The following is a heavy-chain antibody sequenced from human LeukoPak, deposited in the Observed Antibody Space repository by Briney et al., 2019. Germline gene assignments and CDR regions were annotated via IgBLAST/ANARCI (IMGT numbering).Heavy chain of an antibody. CDR1: GGSISSYY. V-gene: IGHV4-59*01. J-gene: IGHJ1*01. Sequence: PSETLSLTCTVSGGSISSYYWGWIRQPPGKGLEWIGYIYYSGSTNYNPSLKSRVTISVDTSKNQFSLKLSSVTAADTAVYYCARGYCSSTSCYLRHWGQGTLVTVSS. CDR2: IYYSGST. CDR3: ARGYCSSTSCYLRH. D-gene: IGHD2-2*01.